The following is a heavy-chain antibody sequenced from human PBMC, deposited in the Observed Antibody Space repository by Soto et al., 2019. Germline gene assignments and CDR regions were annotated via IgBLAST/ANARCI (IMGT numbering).Heavy chain of an antibody. J-gene: IGHJ3*02. Sequence: GGSLRLSCTASGFTFGDYAMSWVRQAPGKGLEWVGFIRSKAYGGTTEYAASVKGRFTISRDDSKSIAYLQMNSLKTEDTAVYYCTRVGFGAFDIWGQGTMATVS. V-gene: IGHV3-49*04. CDR2: IRSKAYGGTT. CDR1: GFTFGDYA. D-gene: IGHD3-16*01. CDR3: TRVGFGAFDI.